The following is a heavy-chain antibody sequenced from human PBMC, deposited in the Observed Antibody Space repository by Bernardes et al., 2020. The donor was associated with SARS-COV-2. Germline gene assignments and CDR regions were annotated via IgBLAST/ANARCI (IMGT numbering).Heavy chain of an antibody. V-gene: IGHV1-46*01. J-gene: IGHJ5*02. CDR2: IKPSGDNT. D-gene: IGHD2-15*01. CDR1: GYTFSSYY. CDR3: ARDGCSGGSCYGRNWFDP. Sequence: ASVKVSCKASGYTFSSYYVHWVRQAPGQGLEWMGIIKPSGDNTNYAHYAQKFQGRVTMTRDTSTSTVYMELSSLRSEDTAVYYCARDGCSGGSCYGRNWFDPWGQGTLVTVSS.